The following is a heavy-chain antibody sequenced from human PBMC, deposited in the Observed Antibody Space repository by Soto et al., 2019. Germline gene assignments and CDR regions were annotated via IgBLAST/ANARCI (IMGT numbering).Heavy chain of an antibody. CDR3: ATEYSGYQGGYFDL. CDR1: GGTFSSYT. V-gene: IGHV1-69*02. CDR2: IIPILGIA. J-gene: IGHJ2*01. D-gene: IGHD5-12*01. Sequence: QVQLVQSGAEVKKPGSSVKVSCKASGGTFSSYTIGWVRQAPGQGLEWMGRIIPILGIANYAQKFQGRVTITADKSTSTAYMELSSLRSEDTAVYYCATEYSGYQGGYFDLWGRGTLVTVSS.